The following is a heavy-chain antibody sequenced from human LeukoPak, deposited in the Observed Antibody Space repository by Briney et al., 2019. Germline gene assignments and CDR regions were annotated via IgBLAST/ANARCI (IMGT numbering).Heavy chain of an antibody. D-gene: IGHD6-19*01. V-gene: IGHV3-23*01. Sequence: GGSLRLTCAASGFTFSSYAMSWVRQAPGKGLEWVSAISGRDDSTYYADSVKGRFTFSRDNSKNTLYLQMNSLRAEDTAVYYCAKLVAVAGRNYWGQGTLVTVSS. CDR3: AKLVAVAGRNY. CDR1: GFTFSSYA. CDR2: ISGRDDST. J-gene: IGHJ4*02.